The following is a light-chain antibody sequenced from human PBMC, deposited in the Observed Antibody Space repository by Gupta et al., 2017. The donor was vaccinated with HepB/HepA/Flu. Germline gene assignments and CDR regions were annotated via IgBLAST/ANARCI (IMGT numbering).Light chain of an antibody. CDR3: HQHNNLPIT. CDR2: GAS. J-gene: IGKJ4*01. Sequence: DIQMTQSPSPLSDSGGDRVTITCRASQSIRNGLAWYQHKAGKAPERLIYGASNLESGVPSRFSGSGSGTEFTLTITSLQPEDFATYYCHQHNNLPITFGGGTKLEI. V-gene: IGKV1-17*01. CDR1: QSIRNG.